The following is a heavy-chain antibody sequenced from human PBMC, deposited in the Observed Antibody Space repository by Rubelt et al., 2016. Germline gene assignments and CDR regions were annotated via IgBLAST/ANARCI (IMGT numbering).Heavy chain of an antibody. Sequence: GLEWVSCISGSGTPMYYADSVQGRFTISRDNAKNSLYLQMNSLRVEDTAIYYCARRCDYFDYWGQGTLVPVSS. J-gene: IGHJ4*02. V-gene: IGHV3-11*01. CDR2: ISGSGTPM. CDR3: ARRCDYFDY.